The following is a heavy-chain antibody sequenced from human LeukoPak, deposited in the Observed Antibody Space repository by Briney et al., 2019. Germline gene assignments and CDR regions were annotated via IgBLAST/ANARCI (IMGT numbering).Heavy chain of an antibody. CDR2: ISTDTGNP. CDR3: ARRGKSFDF. D-gene: IGHD3-3*01. Sequence: ASVKVSCKASEYTFTGFHMHWVRQAPGQGLEWMGWISTDTGNPTYVQDFTGRFVFSLDTSVTTAYLQISSLKAEDTAVYYCARRGKSFDFWGQGTLVTVSS. V-gene: IGHV7-4-1*02. CDR1: EYTFTGFH. J-gene: IGHJ4*02.